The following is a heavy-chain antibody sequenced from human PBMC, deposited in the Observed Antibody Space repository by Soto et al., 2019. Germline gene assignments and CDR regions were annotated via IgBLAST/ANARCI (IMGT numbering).Heavy chain of an antibody. J-gene: IGHJ4*02. V-gene: IGHV1-69*02. Sequence: QVQLVQSGAEVKKPGSSVKVSCKASGGTFSSYTISWVRQAPGQGLEWMGRIIPILGIANYAQRFQGRVTITADKSTSTAYMELSSLRSEDTAVYYCASDLGGDRPFDYWGQGTLVTVSS. D-gene: IGHD2-21*02. CDR2: IIPILGIA. CDR3: ASDLGGDRPFDY. CDR1: GGTFSSYT.